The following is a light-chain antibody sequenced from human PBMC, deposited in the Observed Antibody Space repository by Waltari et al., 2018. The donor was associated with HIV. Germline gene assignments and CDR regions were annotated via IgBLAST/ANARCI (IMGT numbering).Light chain of an antibody. Sequence: SYELTQPPSVSVSPGQTARIPCSGDALPRPYAYWYQQKPGQAPLLLIYKDTERPSRIPERFSGSSSGTIVTLTISGVQAEDEADYYCQSPDNTTSYWVFGGGTKLTV. V-gene: IGLV3-25*03. J-gene: IGLJ3*02. CDR2: KDT. CDR1: ALPRPY. CDR3: QSPDNTTSYWV.